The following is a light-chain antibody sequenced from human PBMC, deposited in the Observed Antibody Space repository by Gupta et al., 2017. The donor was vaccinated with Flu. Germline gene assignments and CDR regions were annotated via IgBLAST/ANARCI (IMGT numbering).Light chain of an antibody. Sequence: DIVMTQSPDSLAVSLGERATINCKSSQSVLYSSNNKNYLAWYQRKPGQPPKLLIYWASTRESGVPDRFSGSGSGTDFTLTISSLQAEDVAVYYCHQDDSTPYSFGQGTKLEIK. J-gene: IGKJ2*03. V-gene: IGKV4-1*01. CDR2: WAS. CDR3: HQDDSTPYS. CDR1: QSVLYSSNNKNY.